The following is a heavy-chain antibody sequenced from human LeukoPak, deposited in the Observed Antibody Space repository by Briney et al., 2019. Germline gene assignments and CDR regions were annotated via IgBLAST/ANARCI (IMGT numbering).Heavy chain of an antibody. Sequence: PSETLSLTCAVYGGSFSGYYWSWIRQPPGKGLEWIGEINHSGSTNYYPSLKSRGTISVDTSKNQFSLKLSSVTAADTAVYYCARGLKDIVVVPAAVYGMDVWGQGTTVTVSS. V-gene: IGHV4-34*01. CDR3: ARGLKDIVVVPAAVYGMDV. CDR2: INHSGST. J-gene: IGHJ6*02. CDR1: GGSFSGYY. D-gene: IGHD2-2*01.